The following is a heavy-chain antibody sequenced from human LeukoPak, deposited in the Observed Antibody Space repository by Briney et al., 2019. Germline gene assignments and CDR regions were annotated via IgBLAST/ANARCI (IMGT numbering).Heavy chain of an antibody. CDR1: GDSISSGDYY. Sequence: SETLTLTCTVSGDSISSGDYYWSWIRQPAGKGLEWIGRISSSGSTNYNPSLKSRVTISVDKSKNQFSLKLSSVTAADTAVYYCARGGVGALDYWGQGTLVTVSS. D-gene: IGHD1-26*01. V-gene: IGHV4-61*02. CDR2: ISSSGST. J-gene: IGHJ4*02. CDR3: ARGGVGALDY.